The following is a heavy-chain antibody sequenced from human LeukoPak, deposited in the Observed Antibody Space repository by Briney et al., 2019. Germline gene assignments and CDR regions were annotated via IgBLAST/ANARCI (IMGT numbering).Heavy chain of an antibody. CDR3: ARDGDTAMVSSQNAFDI. CDR2: IYTSGST. CDR1: GGSISSGSYY. D-gene: IGHD5-18*01. V-gene: IGHV4-61*02. Sequence: SETLSLTCTVSGGSISSGSYYWSWIRQPAGKGLEWIGRIYTSGSTNYNPSLKSRVTISVDTSKNQFSLKLSSVTAADTAVYYCARDGDTAMVSSQNAFDIWGQGTMVTVSS. J-gene: IGHJ3*02.